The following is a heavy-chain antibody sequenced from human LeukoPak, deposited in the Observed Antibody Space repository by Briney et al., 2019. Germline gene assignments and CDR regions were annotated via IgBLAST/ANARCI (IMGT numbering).Heavy chain of an antibody. V-gene: IGHV4-34*01. Sequence: KPSETLSLTCAVYGGSFSGYYWSWIRQPPGKGLEWIGEINHSGSTNYNPSLKSRVTISVDTSKNQFSLKLSSVTAADTAVYYCARHVPYSSSWTPDDAFDIWGQGTMVTVSS. J-gene: IGHJ3*02. CDR2: INHSGST. CDR1: GGSFSGYY. CDR3: ARHVPYSSSWTPDDAFDI. D-gene: IGHD6-13*01.